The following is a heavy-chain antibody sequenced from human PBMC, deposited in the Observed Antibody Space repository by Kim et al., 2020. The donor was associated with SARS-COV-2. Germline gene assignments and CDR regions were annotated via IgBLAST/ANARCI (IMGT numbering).Heavy chain of an antibody. V-gene: IGHV3-74*01. CDR2: ISTDGTTT. Sequence: GGSLRLSCAASGFTISTSWMHWVRQVPGKGLVWVSRISTDGTTTTYADSVKGRFTISRDNTKNTVYLQMNSLRAEDTAMYYCARLPAPWGQGTLVTVSS. CDR3: ARLPAP. J-gene: IGHJ5*02. CDR1: GFTISTSW.